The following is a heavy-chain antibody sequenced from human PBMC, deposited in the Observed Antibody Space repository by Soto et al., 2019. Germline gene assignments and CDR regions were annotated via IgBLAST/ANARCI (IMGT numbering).Heavy chain of an antibody. CDR3: AGLRYTLFDRFDY. V-gene: IGHV3-73*02. CDR1: GFSLSGSF. CDR2: IASRAHNYET. Sequence: EVELVESGGGLVQPGGSLKLSCAASGFSLSGSFIHWVRQASGKGPEWVGRIASRAHNYETAYGTSVPGRFTVSRDDSLTAAYLHMNGLNPEDTAVYFCAGLRYTLFDRFDYWGRGILVTVSA. J-gene: IGHJ4*02. D-gene: IGHD1-20*01.